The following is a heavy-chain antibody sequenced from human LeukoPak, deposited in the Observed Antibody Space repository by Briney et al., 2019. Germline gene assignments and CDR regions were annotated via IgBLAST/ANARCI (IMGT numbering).Heavy chain of an antibody. Sequence: ASVKVSCKASGGTFSSYAISWVRQAPGQGLEWMGGIIPIFGTANYAQKFQGRVTITADESTSTAYMELRSLRSDDTAVYYCARDYYYYGMDVWGQGTTVTVSS. CDR3: ARDYYYYGMDV. CDR2: IIPIFGTA. CDR1: GGTFSSYA. J-gene: IGHJ6*02. V-gene: IGHV1-69*13.